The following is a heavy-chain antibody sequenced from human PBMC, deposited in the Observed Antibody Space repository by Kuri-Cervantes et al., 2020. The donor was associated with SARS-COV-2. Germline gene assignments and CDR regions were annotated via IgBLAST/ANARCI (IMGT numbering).Heavy chain of an antibody. Sequence: ASVKVSCKASGYTFTGYYMHWVRQAPGQGLEWMGWINPNSGGTIYAQKFQGRVTMTEDTSTDTAYMELSSLRSEDTAVYYCATGMRYDSDGWYYYGMDVWGQGTTVTVSS. CDR2: INPNSGGT. CDR1: GYTFTGYY. J-gene: IGHJ6*02. D-gene: IGHD3-3*01. CDR3: ATGMRYDSDGWYYYGMDV. V-gene: IGHV1-2*02.